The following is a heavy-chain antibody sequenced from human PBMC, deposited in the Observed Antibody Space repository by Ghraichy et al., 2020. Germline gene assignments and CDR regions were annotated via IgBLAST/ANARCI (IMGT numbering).Heavy chain of an antibody. CDR1: GLTFSNAW. Sequence: GGSLRLSCAASGLTFSNAWMSWVRQAPGKGLEWVGRIKKKTEGGTRDYAAPVRGRFTILRDDSRNTLTLQMNSLQVEDTAIYYCTTISYRDWNFDLWGRGSLVTVSS. V-gene: IGHV3-15*01. CDR2: IKKKTEGGTR. D-gene: IGHD3-16*02. CDR3: TTISYRDWNFDL. J-gene: IGHJ2*01.